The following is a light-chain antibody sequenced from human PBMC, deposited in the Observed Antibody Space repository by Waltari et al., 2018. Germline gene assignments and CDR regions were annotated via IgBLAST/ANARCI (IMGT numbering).Light chain of an antibody. CDR2: KAS. Sequence: IKMTQSPSTRSASVGDRVTITCRASQSISSWLAWYRQKPGKAPKLLIYKASSLESGVPSRFSGSGSGTEFTLTISSLQPDDFATYYCQQYNSYPWTFGQGTKVEIK. CDR3: QQYNSYPWT. J-gene: IGKJ1*01. V-gene: IGKV1-5*03. CDR1: QSISSW.